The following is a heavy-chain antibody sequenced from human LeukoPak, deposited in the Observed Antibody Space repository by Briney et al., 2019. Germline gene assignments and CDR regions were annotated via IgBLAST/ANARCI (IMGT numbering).Heavy chain of an antibody. CDR1: GYSISSGYY. CDR3: ARYYYGSDPRYGMDV. D-gene: IGHD3-10*01. J-gene: IGHJ6*02. Sequence: SETLSLTCTVSGYSISSGYYWGWIRQPPGKGLEWIGSIYHSGSTYYNPSLKSRVTISVDTSKNQFSLKLSSVTAADTAVYYCARYYYGSDPRYGMDVWGQGTTVTVSS. V-gene: IGHV4-38-2*02. CDR2: IYHSGST.